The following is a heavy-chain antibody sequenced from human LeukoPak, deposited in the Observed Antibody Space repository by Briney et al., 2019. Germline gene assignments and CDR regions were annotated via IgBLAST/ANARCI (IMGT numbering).Heavy chain of an antibody. J-gene: IGHJ4*02. D-gene: IGHD1-20*01. Sequence: GGPLRLSCAASGFIFSNYAMSWVRQAPGKGLEWVSVLTGDGNTYYADSVKGRFTNSRDDSKNTLFLQMNSLRAEDTAVYFCAKVKWKLIGYFDYWGQGTLVTVSS. V-gene: IGHV3-23*01. CDR2: LTGDGNT. CDR3: AKVKWKLIGYFDY. CDR1: GFIFSNYA.